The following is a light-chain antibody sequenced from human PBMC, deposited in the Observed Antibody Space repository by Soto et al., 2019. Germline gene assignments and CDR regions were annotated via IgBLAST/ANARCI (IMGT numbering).Light chain of an antibody. J-gene: IGKJ4*01. CDR2: EVS. V-gene: IGKV3-11*01. CDR3: QQHINWPLT. CDR1: QTVSSS. Sequence: EIVLTQSPATLSLSPGERATLSCRASQTVSSSLAWYQQKPGQAPRLLIYEVSNRATGIPARFSGSGSGADFTLTIISREPGDFALYYCQQHINWPLTFGGGTKV.